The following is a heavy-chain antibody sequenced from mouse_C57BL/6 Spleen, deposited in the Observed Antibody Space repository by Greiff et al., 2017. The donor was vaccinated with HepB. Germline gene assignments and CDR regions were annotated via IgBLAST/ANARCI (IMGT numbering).Heavy chain of an antibody. D-gene: IGHD1-1*01. CDR3: ARGVAVVSY. CDR2: IDPSDSYT. Sequence: VQLQQPGAELVRPGTSVKLSCKASGYTFTSYWMHWVKQRPGQGLEWIGVIDPSDSYTNYNQKFKGKATLTVATSSSTAYMQLSSLTSEDSAVYYCARGVAVVSYWGQGTTLTVSS. V-gene: IGHV1-59*01. J-gene: IGHJ2*01. CDR1: GYTFTSYW.